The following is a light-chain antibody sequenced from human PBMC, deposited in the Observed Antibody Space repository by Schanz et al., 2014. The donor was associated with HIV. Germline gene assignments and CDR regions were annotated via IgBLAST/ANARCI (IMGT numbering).Light chain of an antibody. CDR1: SSNIGAGYD. J-gene: IGLJ2*01. V-gene: IGLV1-40*01. Sequence: QSVLTQPPSVSGAPGQRVTISCTGSSSNIGAGYDVHWYQQLPGTAPELLIYGNSNRPSGVPDRFSGSKSGNTASLTVSGLQAEDEADYYCSSLVGAILVFGGGTKLTVL. CDR2: GNS. CDR3: SSLVGAILV.